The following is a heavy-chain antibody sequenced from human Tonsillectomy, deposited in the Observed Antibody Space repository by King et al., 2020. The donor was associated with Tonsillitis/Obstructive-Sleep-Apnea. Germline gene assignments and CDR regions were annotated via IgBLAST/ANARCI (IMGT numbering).Heavy chain of an antibody. Sequence: VQLVESGGGLVQPGGALRLSCAASGFTFSSYWMHWVRQAPGKGLGWVSRIKRDGSSTSDADSVKGRLTISRDNAKNTLYLQMNSLRAEETAVYYCARESAHYDFWSGYDSNTYYMDVWGKGTTVTVSS. J-gene: IGHJ6*03. CDR3: ARESAHYDFWSGYDSNTYYMDV. D-gene: IGHD3-3*01. CDR2: IKRDGSST. V-gene: IGHV3-74*01. CDR1: GFTFSSYW.